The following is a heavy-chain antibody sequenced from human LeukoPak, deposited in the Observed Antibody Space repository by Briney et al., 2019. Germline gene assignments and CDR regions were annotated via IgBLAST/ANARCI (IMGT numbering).Heavy chain of an antibody. V-gene: IGHV3-30*04. CDR1: GFTFSSYA. CDR2: ISYDGSNK. Sequence: GGSLRLSCAASGFTFSSYAMHWVRQAPGKGLEWVAVISYDGSNKYYADSVKGRFTISRDNPKNTLYLQMNSLRAEDTAVYYCARSVDDAFDIWGQGTMVTVSS. CDR3: ARSVDDAFDI. J-gene: IGHJ3*02.